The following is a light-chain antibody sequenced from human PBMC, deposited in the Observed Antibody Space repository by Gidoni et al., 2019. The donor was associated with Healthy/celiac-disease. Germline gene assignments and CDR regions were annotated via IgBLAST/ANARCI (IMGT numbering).Light chain of an antibody. Sequence: DIVMTQSPDSLAVSLGERATINCKSSQNVLYSSNNKNYLAWYQQKPGQPTKLLIYWASTREPGVPDRFSGMGSGADFTLTISSLQAEDVAVYYCQPYYSTPRTFGHGTKVEIK. J-gene: IGKJ1*01. CDR3: QPYYSTPRT. CDR1: QNVLYSSNNKNY. CDR2: WAS. V-gene: IGKV4-1*01.